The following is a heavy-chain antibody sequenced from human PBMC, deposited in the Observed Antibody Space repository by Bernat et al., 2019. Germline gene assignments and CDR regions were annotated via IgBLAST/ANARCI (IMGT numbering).Heavy chain of an antibody. CDR3: ARDQDVSITFDGAFDI. CDR1: GFTFSSYA. J-gene: IGHJ3*02. D-gene: IGHD3-10*01. CDR2: ISYDGSNK. Sequence: QVQLVESGGGVVQPGRSLRLSCAASGFTFSSYAMHWVRQAPGKGLEWVAVISYDGSNKYYADSVKGRFTISRDNSKNTLYLQMNSLRAEDTAVYYCARDQDVSITFDGAFDIWGQGTMVTVSS. V-gene: IGHV3-30-3*01.